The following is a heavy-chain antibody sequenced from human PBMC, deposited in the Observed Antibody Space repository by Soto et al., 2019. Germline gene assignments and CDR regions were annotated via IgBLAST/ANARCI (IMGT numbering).Heavy chain of an antibody. CDR2: INPNSGGT. Sequence: QVQLVQSGAEVKKPGASVKVSCKASGYTFTGYYMHWVRQAPGQGLEWMGWINPNSGGTNYAQKVQGWVTMTRDTSISAAYMELSRLRSDDTAVYYCASTMVRGRPGGYFDYWGQGTLVTVSS. CDR1: GYTFTGYY. D-gene: IGHD3-10*01. J-gene: IGHJ4*02. CDR3: ASTMVRGRPGGYFDY. V-gene: IGHV1-2*04.